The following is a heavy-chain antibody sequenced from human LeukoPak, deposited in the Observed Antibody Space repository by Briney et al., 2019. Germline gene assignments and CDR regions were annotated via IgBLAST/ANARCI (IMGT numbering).Heavy chain of an antibody. V-gene: IGHV1-2*02. D-gene: IGHD3-22*01. J-gene: IGHJ3*02. CDR1: GYTFTGYY. CDR3: ARDRVIVGPSDGFDI. Sequence: ASVKVSCKASGYTFTGYYINWVRQAPGQGLEWMGWISPNSGGTNYARKFQGRVTMSRDTSISTAYMELSRLRSADTAVYYCARDRVIVGPSDGFDIWGQGTMVTVSS. CDR2: ISPNSGGT.